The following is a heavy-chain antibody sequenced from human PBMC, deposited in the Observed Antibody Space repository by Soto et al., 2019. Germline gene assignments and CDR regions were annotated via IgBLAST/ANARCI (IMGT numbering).Heavy chain of an antibody. V-gene: IGHV1-69*13. D-gene: IGHD3-22*01. CDR1: GGTFSSYA. Sequence: SVKVSCKASGGTFSSYAISWVRQAPGQGLEWMGGIIPIFGTANYAQKFQGRVTITADESTSTACMELSSLRSEDTAVYYCATYYYDSSGYPRPFDYWGQGTLVTVSS. CDR2: IIPIFGTA. J-gene: IGHJ4*02. CDR3: ATYYYDSSGYPRPFDY.